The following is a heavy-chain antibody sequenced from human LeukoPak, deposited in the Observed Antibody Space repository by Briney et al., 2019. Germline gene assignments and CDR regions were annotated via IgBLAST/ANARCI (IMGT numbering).Heavy chain of an antibody. CDR3: ARDRVVVATAASAQNYYGMDV. Sequence: SETLSLICTVSGGSISSGGYYWGWIRQHRGTGQEWIGYIYYSGSPYYHPSRKSRITIAVDTSKNQFSLKLSSVTAADTAVYYCARDRVVVATAASAQNYYGMDVWGQGTTVTVSS. V-gene: IGHV4-31*03. J-gene: IGHJ6*02. D-gene: IGHD2-2*01. CDR2: IYYSGSP. CDR1: GGSISSGGYY.